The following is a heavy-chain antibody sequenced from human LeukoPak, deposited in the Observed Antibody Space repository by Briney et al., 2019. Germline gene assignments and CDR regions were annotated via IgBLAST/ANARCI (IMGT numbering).Heavy chain of an antibody. CDR1: GFSVTRTG. J-gene: IGHJ3*01. Sequence: GRSLRLSCEASGFSVTRTGMHWVRQTPGKGLEWVAVIWSDGSNINYPDSVKGRFTISRDTSKNRLYLQMGSLRVEDTAVYYCTTSPRGKGFDFWGRGTVVTVSS. CDR2: IWSDGSNI. CDR3: TTSPRGKGFDF. V-gene: IGHV3-33*01. D-gene: IGHD3-10*01.